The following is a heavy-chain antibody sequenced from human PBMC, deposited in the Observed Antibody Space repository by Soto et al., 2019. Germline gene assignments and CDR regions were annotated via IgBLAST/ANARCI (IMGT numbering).Heavy chain of an antibody. J-gene: IGHJ6*02. D-gene: IGHD3-10*01. Sequence: QVQLVQSGAEVKKPGSSVTVSCKASGGTFSSHAISWVRQAPGQGPEWMGGITPIFGTANYAQKFQGRVTIAADKFTATSYMEINYLTSEDTAVYYCARGDDFDYYYGVDVWGQGTTVTVSS. CDR2: ITPIFGTA. CDR1: GGTFSSHA. CDR3: ARGDDFDYYYGVDV. V-gene: IGHV1-69*06.